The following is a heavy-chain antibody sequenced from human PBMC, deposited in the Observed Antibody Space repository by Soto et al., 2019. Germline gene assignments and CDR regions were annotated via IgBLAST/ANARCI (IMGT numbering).Heavy chain of an antibody. Sequence: SETLSLTCTVSGGSISSSSYYWGWIRQPPGKGLEWIGSIYYSGSTYYNPSLKSRVTISVDTSKNQFSLKLSSVTAADTAVYYCASLYCSSTSCYLYYYYYMDVWGKGTTVT. V-gene: IGHV4-39*01. CDR3: ASLYCSSTSCYLYYYYYMDV. CDR1: GGSISSSSYY. D-gene: IGHD2-2*01. J-gene: IGHJ6*03. CDR2: IYYSGST.